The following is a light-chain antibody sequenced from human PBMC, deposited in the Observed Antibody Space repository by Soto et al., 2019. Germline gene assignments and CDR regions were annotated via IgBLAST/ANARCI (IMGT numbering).Light chain of an antibody. V-gene: IGKV3-20*01. J-gene: IGKJ5*01. CDR2: GAS. Sequence: IVMRQCPATLSVSTGERATLSCRASQSVRNNLAWYQQKPGQAPRLLIYGASTRATGIPDRFSGSGSGTDFTLTISRLEPEDFAMYYCQQYGRSPITFGQGTRLEIK. CDR1: QSVRNN. CDR3: QQYGRSPIT.